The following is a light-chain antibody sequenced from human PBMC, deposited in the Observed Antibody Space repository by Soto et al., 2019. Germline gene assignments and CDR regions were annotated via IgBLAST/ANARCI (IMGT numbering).Light chain of an antibody. CDR2: AAS. V-gene: IGKV1-39*01. J-gene: IGKJ1*01. CDR3: KKNAITPPWT. Sequence: QLTHSPSSLSASVGDRVIITCRASQSVSRSLNWYQQKPGQPPKLLLYAASTLHSGVPSRFSGRGSGTEFTLTISSLQPEDFETYYCKKNAITPPWTFGHGSQVDIX. CDR1: QSVSRS.